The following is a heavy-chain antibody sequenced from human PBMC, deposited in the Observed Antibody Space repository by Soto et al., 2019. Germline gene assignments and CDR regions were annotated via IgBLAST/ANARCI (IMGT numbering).Heavy chain of an antibody. CDR1: GGSISSGGYY. V-gene: IGHV4-31*03. D-gene: IGHD3-22*01. J-gene: IGHJ5*02. CDR3: ARDRYYDSSGYIRGMNWFDP. CDR2: IYYSGST. Sequence: QVQLQESGPGLVKPSQTLSLTCTVSGGSISSGGYYWSWIRQHPGKGLEWIGYIYYSGSTYYNPSLKSRVTISVDTSKNQFSLKLSSVTAADTAVYYCARDRYYDSSGYIRGMNWFDPWGQGTLVTVSS.